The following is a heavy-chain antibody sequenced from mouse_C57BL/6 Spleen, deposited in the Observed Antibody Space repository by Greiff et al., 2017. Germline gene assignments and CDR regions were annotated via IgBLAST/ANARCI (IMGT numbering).Heavy chain of an antibody. CDR2: IDPSDSET. D-gene: IGHD1-1*01. CDR3: ARSEYYGRSFAY. CDR1: GYTFTSYG. Sequence: QVQLQQPGAELVRPGSSVKLSCKASGYTFTSYGMHWVKQRPIQGLEWIGNIDPSDSETHYNQKFKDKATLTVDKSSSTVYMQLSSLTSEDSEVNYCARSEYYGRSFAYWGQGTLVTVSA. J-gene: IGHJ3*01. V-gene: IGHV1-52*01.